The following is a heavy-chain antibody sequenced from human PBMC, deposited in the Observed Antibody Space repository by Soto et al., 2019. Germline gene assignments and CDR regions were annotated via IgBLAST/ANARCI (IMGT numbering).Heavy chain of an antibody. CDR2: IDHSGGT. CDR1: GGSFSGYY. D-gene: IGHD3-10*01. J-gene: IGHJ6*02. CDR3: ARGSPRAVRGVYHYYGMDV. Sequence: QVQLQQWGAGLLKPSETLSLTCAVYGGSFSGYYWSWIRQPPGKGLEWIGEIDHSGGTDYNPSLKSRVTISIDTSKNQFSLKLSSVTAADTAVYYCARGSPRAVRGVYHYYGMDVWGQGTTVTVSS. V-gene: IGHV4-34*01.